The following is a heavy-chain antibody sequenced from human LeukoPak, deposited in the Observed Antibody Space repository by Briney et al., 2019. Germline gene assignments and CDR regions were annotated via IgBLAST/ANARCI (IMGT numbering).Heavy chain of an antibody. CDR3: ARHYGSGSSHFDY. J-gene: IGHJ4*02. CDR2: IYYSGST. Sequence: PSETLSLTCTVSGGSISSYHWSWIRQPPGKGLEWIGYIYYSGSTNYNPSLKSRVTISVDTSKNQFSLKLSSVTAADTAVYYCARHYGSGSSHFDYWGQGTLVTVSS. D-gene: IGHD3-10*01. V-gene: IGHV4-59*08. CDR1: GGSISSYH.